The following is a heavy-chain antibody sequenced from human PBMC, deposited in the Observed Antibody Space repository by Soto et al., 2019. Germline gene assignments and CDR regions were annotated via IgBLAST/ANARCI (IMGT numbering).Heavy chain of an antibody. J-gene: IGHJ5*02. CDR2: FYSSGSI. CDR3: ARMYSSGSGWFHP. D-gene: IGHD6-19*01. V-gene: IGHV4-31*03. CDR1: GYSITAGGYY. Sequence: SETLSLTCFVSGYSITAGGYYWSWIRHHPGKGLEWIGSFYSSGSIIYNPSLRSRVSISGDTSSNQFSMSLTSVTAADTARYYCARMYSSGSGWFHPWGPGTLVTVSS.